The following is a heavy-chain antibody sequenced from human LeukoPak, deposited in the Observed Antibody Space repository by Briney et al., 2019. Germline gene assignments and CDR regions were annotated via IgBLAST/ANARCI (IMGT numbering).Heavy chain of an antibody. Sequence: SETLSLTCTVSGGSISSSRYYWSWIRQPPGKGLEWIGYISYSGTTNYNPSLKSRVTISVDTSKNQFSLKLSSVTAADTAVYYCARDRSVSGYDFGRFDYWGQGTLVTVSS. CDR3: ARDRSVSGYDFGRFDY. CDR2: ISYSGTT. V-gene: IGHV4-61*01. J-gene: IGHJ4*02. CDR1: GGSISSSRYY. D-gene: IGHD5-12*01.